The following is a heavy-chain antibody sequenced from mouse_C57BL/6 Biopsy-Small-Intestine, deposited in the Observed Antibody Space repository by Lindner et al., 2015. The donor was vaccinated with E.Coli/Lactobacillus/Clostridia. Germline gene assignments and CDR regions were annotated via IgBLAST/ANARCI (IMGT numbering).Heavy chain of an antibody. Sequence: VQLQESGPGMVKPSQSLSLTCTVTGYSITSGYDWHWIRHFPGNKLEWMGYISYSGSTNYKPSLRSRISITHDTSKSHFFLKLNSATTEDTATYYCARGYYGSTYGYYFDYWGQGTTLTVSS. V-gene: IGHV3-1*01. CDR2: ISYSGST. CDR1: GYSITSGYD. J-gene: IGHJ2*01. CDR3: ARGYYGSTYGYYFDY. D-gene: IGHD1-1*01.